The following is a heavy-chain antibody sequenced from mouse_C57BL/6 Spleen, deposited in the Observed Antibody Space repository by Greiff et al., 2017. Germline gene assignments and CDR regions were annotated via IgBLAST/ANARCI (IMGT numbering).Heavy chain of an antibody. CDR3: ARELYGPGWGDY. Sequence: EVQLQESGPGLVKPSQSLSLTCSVTGYSITSGYYWNWIRQFPGNKLEWMGYISYDGSNNYNPSLKNRISITRDTSKHQFFLKLNSVTTEDTATYYCARELYGPGWGDYWGQGTSVTVSS. V-gene: IGHV3-6*01. J-gene: IGHJ4*01. CDR2: ISYDGSN. CDR1: GYSITSGYY. D-gene: IGHD1-1*02.